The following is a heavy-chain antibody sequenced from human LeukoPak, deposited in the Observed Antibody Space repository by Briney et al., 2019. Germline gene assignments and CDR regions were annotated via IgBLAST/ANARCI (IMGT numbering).Heavy chain of an antibody. Sequence: GGSLRLSCAASGFTFSNFGMHWVRQAPGKGLEWVAFIRYDGDTKYYADSVEGRFTISRDNSKNTLFLQMNSLRPEDTAVYYCAKRTSGWSGLDYWGQGTLVTVSS. CDR3: AKRTSGWSGLDY. D-gene: IGHD6-19*01. V-gene: IGHV3-30*02. CDR1: GFTFSNFG. J-gene: IGHJ4*02. CDR2: IRYDGDTK.